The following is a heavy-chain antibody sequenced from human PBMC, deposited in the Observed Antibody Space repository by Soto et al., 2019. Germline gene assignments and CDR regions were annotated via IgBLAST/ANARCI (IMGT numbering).Heavy chain of an antibody. CDR1: GYSFTSYW. Sequence: GESLKISCNGSGYSFTSYWISWVRQMPGKGLEWMGRIDPSDSYTNYSPSFQGHVTISADKSISTAYLQWSSLKASDTAMYYCASRAGTVTTDYYYGMDVWGQGTTVTVSS. CDR2: IDPSDSYT. V-gene: IGHV5-10-1*01. J-gene: IGHJ6*02. D-gene: IGHD4-4*01. CDR3: ASRAGTVTTDYYYGMDV.